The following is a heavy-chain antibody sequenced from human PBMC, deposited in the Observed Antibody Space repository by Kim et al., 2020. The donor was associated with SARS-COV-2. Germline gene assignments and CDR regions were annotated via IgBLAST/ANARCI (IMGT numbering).Heavy chain of an antibody. CDR2: ISASGSST. CDR1: GFAFSSLA. CDR3: AKRASGGGNSVPFFEY. Sequence: GGSLRLSCAASGFAFSSLAMNWLRQAPGKGLESVSGISASGSSTSYTDSVKGRFTISRDNSKNTLYLQINNVRAEDTAVYYCAKRASGGGNSVPFFEYWGQGTLVTVSS. V-gene: IGHV3-23*01. D-gene: IGHD2-21*02. J-gene: IGHJ4*02.